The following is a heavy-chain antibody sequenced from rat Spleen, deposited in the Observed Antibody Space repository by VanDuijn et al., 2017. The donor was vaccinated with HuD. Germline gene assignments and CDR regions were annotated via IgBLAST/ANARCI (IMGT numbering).Heavy chain of an antibody. CDR2: IRTKPNNYAT. D-gene: IGHD1-1*01. CDR1: GFTFSNAA. CDR3: TAAAFEWSGFAY. J-gene: IGHJ3*01. V-gene: IGHV10-5*01. Sequence: VQVVESGGGLVQPKESLKISCAASGFTFSNAAMYWVRQAPGKGLEWVARIRTKPNNYATYYADSVKGRFTISRDDSKSMVYLQMYNLKTEDTAMYYCTAAAFEWSGFAYWGQGTLVTVSS.